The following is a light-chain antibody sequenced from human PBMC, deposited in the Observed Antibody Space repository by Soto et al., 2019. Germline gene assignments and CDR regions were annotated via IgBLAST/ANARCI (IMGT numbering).Light chain of an antibody. CDR3: QQYNNWPPIT. J-gene: IGKJ5*01. CDR2: GAS. Sequence: DIVMTQSPLYLPVTRGEPASISCRSSQSLLHTNGYNYLDWYPQKPGQSPRLLIYGASTRATGIPARFSGSGSGTEFTLTISSLQSEDFAVYYCQQYNNWPPITFGQGTRLEIK. CDR1: QSLLHTNGYNY. V-gene: IGKV2-28*01.